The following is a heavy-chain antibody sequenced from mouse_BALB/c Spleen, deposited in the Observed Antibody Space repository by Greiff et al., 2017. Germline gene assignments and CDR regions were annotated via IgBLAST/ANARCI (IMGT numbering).Heavy chain of an antibody. Sequence: EVQVVESGGGLVKPGGSLKLSCAASGFTFSSYAMSWVRQSPGKRLEWVAEISSGGSYTYYPDTVTGRFTISRDNAKNTLYLEMSSLRSEDTAMYYCANYYGSWFAYWGQGTLVTVSA. J-gene: IGHJ3*01. D-gene: IGHD1-1*01. CDR3: ANYYGSWFAY. CDR1: GFTFSSYA. CDR2: ISSGGSYT. V-gene: IGHV5-9-4*01.